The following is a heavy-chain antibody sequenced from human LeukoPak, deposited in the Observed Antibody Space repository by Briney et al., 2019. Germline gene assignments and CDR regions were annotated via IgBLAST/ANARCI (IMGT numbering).Heavy chain of an antibody. CDR2: IKQDGREK. D-gene: IGHD1-7*01. V-gene: IGHV3-7*01. CDR1: GFTFSDYW. Sequence: GGSLRLSCAASGFTFSDYWLTWLRQAPGRGPEWVANIKQDGREKYYVESVKGRFNISRDNAKNSLYLQMNTLRAEDTAVYYCARDEGSSENWNYAQYWGQGTLVTVSS. CDR3: ARDEGSSENWNYAQY. J-gene: IGHJ4*02.